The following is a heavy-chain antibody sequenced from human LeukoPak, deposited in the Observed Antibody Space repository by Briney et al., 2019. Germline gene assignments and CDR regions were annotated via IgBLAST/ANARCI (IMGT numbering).Heavy chain of an antibody. CDR3: ARDQSAYDILTGYLSDFDY. CDR1: GFTFSSYA. CDR2: ISHDGSNK. Sequence: GGSLRLSCAASGFTFSSYAMHWVRQAPGKGLEWVAVISHDGSNKYYADSVKGRFTISRDNAKNSLYLQMNSLRAEDTAVYYCARDQSAYDILTGYLSDFDYWGQGTLVTVSS. V-gene: IGHV3-30-3*01. D-gene: IGHD3-9*01. J-gene: IGHJ4*02.